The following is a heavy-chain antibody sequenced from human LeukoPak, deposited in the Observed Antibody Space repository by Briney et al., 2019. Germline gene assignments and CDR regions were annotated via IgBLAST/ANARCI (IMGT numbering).Heavy chain of an antibody. CDR1: GFTFSSYG. V-gene: IGHV3-30*02. Sequence: PGGSLRLSCAASGFTFSSYGMHWVRQAPGKGLEWVAFIRYDGSNKYYGDSVQGRFTISRDNSKNTLYLQMNSLRAEDTAVYYCVKPIAGDYCSSSSCYFDYWGQGTLVTVSS. CDR3: VKPIAGDYCSSSSCYFDY. J-gene: IGHJ4*02. CDR2: IRYDGSNK. D-gene: IGHD2-2*01.